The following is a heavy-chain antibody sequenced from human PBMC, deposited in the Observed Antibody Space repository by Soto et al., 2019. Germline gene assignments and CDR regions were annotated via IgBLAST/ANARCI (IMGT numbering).Heavy chain of an antibody. V-gene: IGHV3-30*18. Sequence: GGSLRLSCAASGFTFSSYGMHWVRQAPGKGLEWVAVISYDGSNKYYADSVKGRFTISRDNSKNTLYLQMNSLRAEDTAVYYCAKIRDYGGNSGAFHIWGQGTMVTVSS. D-gene: IGHD4-17*01. J-gene: IGHJ3*02. CDR3: AKIRDYGGNSGAFHI. CDR1: GFTFSSYG. CDR2: ISYDGSNK.